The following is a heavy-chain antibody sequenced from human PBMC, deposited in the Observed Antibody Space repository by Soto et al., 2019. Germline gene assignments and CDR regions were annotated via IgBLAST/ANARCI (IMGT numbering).Heavy chain of an antibody. CDR1: GFTFGDYA. Sequence: PGGSLRLSCTTSGFTFGDYAMGWFRQAPGEGPQWVAFITSKTYGAKTDYAASVKGRFTISRDGSKSIAYLQMDSLKTEDTAMYHCTTHTRQLTFFDYWGQGTLVTVSS. V-gene: IGHV3-49*01. D-gene: IGHD6-13*01. J-gene: IGHJ4*02. CDR3: TTHTRQLTFFDY. CDR2: ITSKTYGAKT.